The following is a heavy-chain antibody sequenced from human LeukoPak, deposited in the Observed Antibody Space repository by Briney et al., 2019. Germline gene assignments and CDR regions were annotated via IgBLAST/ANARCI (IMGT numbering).Heavy chain of an antibody. CDR3: ARGPDQGFYYYYYMDV. CDR2: ITNSGSTI. J-gene: IGHJ6*03. Sequence: PGGSLRLSCAASGFTFSDYYMSWIRQAPGKGLEWVSYITNSGSTIYYADSVKGRFTISRDNAKNSLYLQMNSLRAEDTAVYYCARGPDQGFYYYYYMDVWGKGTTVTISS. CDR1: GFTFSDYY. V-gene: IGHV3-11*04.